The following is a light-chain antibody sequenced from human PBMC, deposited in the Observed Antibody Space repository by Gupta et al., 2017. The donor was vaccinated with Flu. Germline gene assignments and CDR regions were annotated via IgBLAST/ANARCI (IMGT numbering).Light chain of an antibody. J-gene: IGKJ5*01. CDR1: QSISVY. CDR2: DAS. CDR3: KQRSSWPPIT. V-gene: IGKV3-11*01. Sequence: EIVLTQSPATLSLSPGERATLSCRASQSISVYLAWYQQRPGQPPRLLIYDASNRATGIPARFSGSGSGTDFTLTISGLEPEDFAVYYCKQRSSWPPITFGQGTRLEI.